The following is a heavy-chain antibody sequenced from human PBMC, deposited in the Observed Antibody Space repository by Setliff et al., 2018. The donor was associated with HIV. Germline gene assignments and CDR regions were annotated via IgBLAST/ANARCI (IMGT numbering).Heavy chain of an antibody. CDR2: IHYSGST. V-gene: IGHV4-31*03. J-gene: IGHJ4*02. Sequence: SETLSLTCTVSGDSISSGSYYWSWIRQHPGKGLEWIGYIHYSGSTHYNPSLDSRLTISVDTSNQFSLKLSSVTAADAAVYYCARSPSYRSSWEYYFDYWGQGILVTVSS. D-gene: IGHD6-13*01. CDR1: GDSISSGSYY. CDR3: ARSPSYRSSWEYYFDY.